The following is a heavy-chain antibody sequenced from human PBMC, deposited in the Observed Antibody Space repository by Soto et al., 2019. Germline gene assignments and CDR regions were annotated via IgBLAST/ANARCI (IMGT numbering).Heavy chain of an antibody. V-gene: IGHV1-69*01. J-gene: IGHJ6*02. CDR3: ARDWGDIVVVPAATRGGMDV. CDR1: GGTFSSYA. D-gene: IGHD2-2*01. CDR2: IIPIFGTA. Sequence: QVQLVQSGAEVKKPGSSVKVSCKASGGTFSSYAISWVRQAPGQGLEWMGGIIPIFGTANYAQKFQGRVMITADESTSTAYMELSSLRSEDTAVYYCARDWGDIVVVPAATRGGMDVWGQGTTVTVSS.